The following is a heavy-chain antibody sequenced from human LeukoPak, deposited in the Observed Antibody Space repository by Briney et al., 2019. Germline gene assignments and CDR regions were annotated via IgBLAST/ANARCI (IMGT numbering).Heavy chain of an antibody. CDR3: ARHYPPSHYFDY. CDR1: GYSMSNGYY. J-gene: IGHJ4*02. V-gene: IGHV4-38-2*01. Sequence: PSETLSLTCAVSGYSMSNGYYWGWIRQPPGKGLEWIGSLYYSGSTYYNPSLKSRVTISVDTSKNQFSLKLSSVTAADTAAYYCARHYPPSHYFDYWGQGTLVTVSS. CDR2: LYYSGST. D-gene: IGHD3-10*01.